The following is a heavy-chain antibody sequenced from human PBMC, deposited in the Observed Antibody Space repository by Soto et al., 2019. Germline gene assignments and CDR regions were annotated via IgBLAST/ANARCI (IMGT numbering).Heavy chain of an antibody. D-gene: IGHD3-16*01. CDR1: GGSIRSGSHY. CDR2: IYYSGST. V-gene: IGHV4-31*03. Sequence: PSETLSLNCTVSGGSIRSGSHYWSWIRQHPGKGLEWIGYIYYSGSTYYNPSLKSRITISISTSTNQFSLKLTSVTAADTAVYYCAREGGDGIDYWGQGTLVTVSS. CDR3: AREGGDGIDY. J-gene: IGHJ4*02.